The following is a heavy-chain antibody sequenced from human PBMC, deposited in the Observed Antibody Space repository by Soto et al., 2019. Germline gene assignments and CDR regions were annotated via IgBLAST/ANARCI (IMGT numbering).Heavy chain of an antibody. D-gene: IGHD3-3*01. J-gene: IGHJ5*02. CDR1: GGSISSYY. V-gene: IGHV4-59*01. Sequence: SETLSLTCTVSGGSISSYYWSWIRQPPGKGLEWIGYIYYSGSTNYNPSLKSRVTISVDTSKNQFSLKLSSVTAADTAVYYCARGLPIWSGYYGWFDPWGQGTLVTVSS. CDR2: IYYSGST. CDR3: ARGLPIWSGYYGWFDP.